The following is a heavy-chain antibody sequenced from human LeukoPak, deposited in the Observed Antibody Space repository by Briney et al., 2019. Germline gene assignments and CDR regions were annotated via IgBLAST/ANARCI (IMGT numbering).Heavy chain of an antibody. Sequence: GGSLRLSCEVSGFTFSSYAMSWVRQAPGKGLEWVSAISGSGGTTNYADSVKGRLTISRDNSQNTLYLQMNSLRAEDKAVYYCAKRTPYSSGSYYFDYWGQGTLVTVSS. D-gene: IGHD3-22*01. V-gene: IGHV3-23*01. CDR1: GFTFSSYA. CDR3: AKRTPYSSGSYYFDY. CDR2: ISGSGGTT. J-gene: IGHJ4*02.